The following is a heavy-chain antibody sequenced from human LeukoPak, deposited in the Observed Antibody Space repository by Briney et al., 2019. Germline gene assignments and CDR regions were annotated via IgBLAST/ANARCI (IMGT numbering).Heavy chain of an antibody. CDR1: GFTFSSYS. CDR2: TTSSSTYI. CDR3: ARVLGFSYGSDY. Sequence: GGSLRLSCAASGFTFSSYSMNWVRQAPGKGLEWVSSTTSSSTYIHYADSVKGRFTISRDNAKNSLYLQMSSLRAEDTAVYYCARVLGFSYGSDYWGQGTLVTVSS. J-gene: IGHJ4*02. D-gene: IGHD5-18*01. V-gene: IGHV3-21*01.